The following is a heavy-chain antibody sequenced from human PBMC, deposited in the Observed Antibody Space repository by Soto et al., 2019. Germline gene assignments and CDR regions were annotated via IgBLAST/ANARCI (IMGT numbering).Heavy chain of an antibody. V-gene: IGHV1-69*01. D-gene: IGHD5-18*01. CDR3: ARDSGYSYGSGALFDY. CDR2: IIPIFGTA. J-gene: IGHJ4*02. Sequence: QVQLVQSGAEVKKPGSSVKVSCKASGGTFSSYAISWVRQAPGQGLEWMGGIIPIFGTANYAQKLQGRVTISADESTSTAYMKLSSLRSEDTAVYYCARDSGYSYGSGALFDYWGQGTLVTVSS. CDR1: GGTFSSYA.